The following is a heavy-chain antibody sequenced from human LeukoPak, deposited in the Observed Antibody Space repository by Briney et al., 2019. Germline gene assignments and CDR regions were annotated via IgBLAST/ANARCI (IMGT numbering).Heavy chain of an antibody. CDR3: ATYRQVLLPFES. V-gene: IGHV1-2*02. Sequence: ASLKVSCKASGYSFTDYYIHWVRQAPGQGLEWMGWINPNSGGTNYAQRLQGRVSMTRDTSIRTAYMQLSRLRSDDTAIYYCATYRQVLLPFESWGQGTLVTVSS. CDR1: GYSFTDYY. J-gene: IGHJ4*02. CDR2: INPNSGGT. D-gene: IGHD2-8*02.